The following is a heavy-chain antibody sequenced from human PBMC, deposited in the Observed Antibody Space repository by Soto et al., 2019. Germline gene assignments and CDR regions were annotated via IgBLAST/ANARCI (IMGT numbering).Heavy chain of an antibody. CDR2: IIPIFGTA. CDR1: GGTFSSYA. J-gene: IGHJ6*02. CDR3: ARDLAVAESTPRYYYYGMDV. Sequence: GASVKVSCKASGGTFSSYAISWVRQAPGQGLEWMGGIIPIFGTANYAQKFQGRVTITADESTSTAYMELSSLRSEDTAVYYCARDLAVAESTPRYYYYGMDVWGHGTTVTVSS. V-gene: IGHV1-69*13. D-gene: IGHD6-19*01.